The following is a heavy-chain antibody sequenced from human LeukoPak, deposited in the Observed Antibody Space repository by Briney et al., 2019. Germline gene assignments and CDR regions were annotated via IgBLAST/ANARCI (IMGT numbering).Heavy chain of an antibody. J-gene: IGHJ4*02. CDR1: GGSISNRNYH. V-gene: IGHV4-39*07. CDR3: ARRRVDGYNYVMRSQYYFDY. Sequence: PSETLSLTCTVSGGSISNRNYHWGWIRQPPGKGLEWIGSICSSGSAYYNPSLKSRVTISVDTSKNQFSLKLSSVTAADTAVYYCARRRVDGYNYVMRSQYYFDYWGQGTLVTVSS. CDR2: ICSSGSA. D-gene: IGHD5-24*01.